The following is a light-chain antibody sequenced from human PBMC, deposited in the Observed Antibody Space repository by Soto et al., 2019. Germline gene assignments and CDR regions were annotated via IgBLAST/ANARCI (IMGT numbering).Light chain of an antibody. J-gene: IGKJ1*01. Sequence: EIQMTQSPSTLSASVGDRGTITCQASQSISSWLAWYQQKPGKAPTLLIYKASTLKSRVPSRFSGSGSGTEFALTISSLQPDDFATYSCQHYNSYSEAFGQGTKVDIK. CDR2: KAS. CDR3: QHYNSYSEA. V-gene: IGKV1-5*03. CDR1: QSISSW.